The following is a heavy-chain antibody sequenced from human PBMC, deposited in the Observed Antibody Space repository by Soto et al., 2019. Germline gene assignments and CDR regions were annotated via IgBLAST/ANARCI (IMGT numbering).Heavy chain of an antibody. J-gene: IGHJ6*02. Sequence: QVQLVQSGAEVKKAGASVKVSCKASGYTFTNYDINWVRQATGQGLEWMGWMNPNSGNTGYTQKFQGRVTMTRSTSLTTAYMELSGLRSEDTAVYYCARATSDTTFVDFYYYGMDVWGQGTTVTVSS. CDR1: GYTFTNYD. CDR3: ARATSDTTFVDFYYYGMDV. D-gene: IGHD5-18*01. CDR2: MNPNSGNT. V-gene: IGHV1-8*01.